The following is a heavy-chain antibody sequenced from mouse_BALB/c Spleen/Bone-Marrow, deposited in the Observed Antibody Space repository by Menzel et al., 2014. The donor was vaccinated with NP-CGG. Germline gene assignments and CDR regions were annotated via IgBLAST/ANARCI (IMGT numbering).Heavy chain of an antibody. CDR3: ARQGIYYGYDPFAY. V-gene: IGHV5-12*01. Sequence: EVMLVESGGGLVQPGGSPKLSCAPSGFTFSDYYMYWVRQTPEKRLEWVAYISNGGGSTYYPDTVKGRFTISRDNAKNTLYLQMSRLKSEDTAMYYCARQGIYYGYDPFAYWGQGTLVTVS. D-gene: IGHD2-2*01. CDR2: ISNGGGST. CDR1: GFTFSDYY. J-gene: IGHJ3*01.